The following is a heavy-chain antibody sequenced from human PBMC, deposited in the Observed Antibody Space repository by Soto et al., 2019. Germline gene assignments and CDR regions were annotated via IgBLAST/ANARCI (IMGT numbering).Heavy chain of an antibody. CDR2: IYSGGST. CDR3: ARDQQLEVPFYYYGMDV. D-gene: IGHD6-6*01. J-gene: IGHJ6*02. V-gene: IGHV3-66*01. CDR1: GFTVSSNY. Sequence: EVQLVESGGDLVQPGGSLRLSCAASGFTVSSNYMSWVRQAPGKGLEWVSVIYSGGSTYYADSVKGRFTISRDNSKNTLYLQMNSLRAEDTAVYYCARDQQLEVPFYYYGMDVWGQGTTVTVSS.